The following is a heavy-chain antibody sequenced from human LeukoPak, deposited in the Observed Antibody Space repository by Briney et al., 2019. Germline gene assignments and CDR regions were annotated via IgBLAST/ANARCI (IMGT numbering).Heavy chain of an antibody. Sequence: ASVKVSCKASGYTFTGYYMHWVRQAPGPGLEWMGWINPNSGGTNYAQKFQGRVTMTRDTSISTAYMELSRLRSDDTAVYYCARGRGYSYGLVGYWGQGTLVTVSS. CDR2: INPNSGGT. CDR3: ARGRGYSYGLVGY. D-gene: IGHD5-18*01. V-gene: IGHV1-2*02. J-gene: IGHJ4*02. CDR1: GYTFTGYY.